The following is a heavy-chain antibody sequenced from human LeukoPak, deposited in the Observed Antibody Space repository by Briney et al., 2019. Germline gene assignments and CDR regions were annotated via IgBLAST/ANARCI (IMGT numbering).Heavy chain of an antibody. Sequence: PGGSLRLSCAASGFTVSSNYMSWVRQPPGKGLEWVSVIYSGGSTYYADSVKGRFTISRDSSKNTLFLQMNSLRAEDTAVYYCARDGEQWLVLGYWGQGTLVTVSS. J-gene: IGHJ4*02. CDR1: GFTVSSNY. CDR2: IYSGGST. D-gene: IGHD6-19*01. CDR3: ARDGEQWLVLGY. V-gene: IGHV3-66*01.